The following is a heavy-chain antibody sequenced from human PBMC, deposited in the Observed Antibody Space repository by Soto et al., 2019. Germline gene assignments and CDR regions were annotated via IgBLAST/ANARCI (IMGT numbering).Heavy chain of an antibody. J-gene: IGHJ4*02. CDR2: IYYSGST. CDR1: GGSISSYY. Sequence: PSETLSLTCTVSGGSISSYYWSWIRQPPGKGLEWIGYIYYSGSTNYNPSLKSRVTIPVDTSKNQFSLKLNSMTAADTAVYYCARHNYGSGSTYFDYWGQGTLVTV. CDR3: ARHNYGSGSTYFDY. D-gene: IGHD3-10*01. V-gene: IGHV4-59*08.